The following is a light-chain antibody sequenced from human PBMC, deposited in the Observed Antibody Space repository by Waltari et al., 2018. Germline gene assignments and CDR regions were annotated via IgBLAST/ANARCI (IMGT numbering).Light chain of an antibody. CDR3: QQYNSNPWT. V-gene: IGKV1-5*03. J-gene: IGKJ1*01. Sequence: DIQMTQSPSTLSASVGDSVTITCRASQSISGWLAWYQQKPGKAPKLLISKASTLESGVPSRFSGSGSGTEFTLTISSLQSDDFATYYCQQYNSNPWTFGQGTKVEI. CDR1: QSISGW. CDR2: KAS.